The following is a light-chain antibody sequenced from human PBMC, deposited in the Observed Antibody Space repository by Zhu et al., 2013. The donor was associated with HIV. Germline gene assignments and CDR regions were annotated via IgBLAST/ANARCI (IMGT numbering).Light chain of an antibody. CDR2: SND. CDR3: AAWDGSLNVGV. V-gene: IGLV1-44*01. CDR1: SSNIGSNT. Sequence: QSVLTQAPSASGTPGQRVTISCSGSSSNIGSNTVNWYQQLPGTAPKLLIYSNDQRPSRVPDRFSGSKSGTSASLAISGLQSEDEADYYCAAWDGSLNVGVFGGGTKLTVL. J-gene: IGLJ3*02.